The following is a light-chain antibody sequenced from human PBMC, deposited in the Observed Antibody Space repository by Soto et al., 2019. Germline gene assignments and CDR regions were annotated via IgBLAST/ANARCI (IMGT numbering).Light chain of an antibody. J-gene: IGKJ5*01. CDR1: QSVSSSY. Sequence: EIVLTQSPGTLSLSPGERATLSCRASQSVSSSYLAWYQQKTGQAPRLLIYGASRKATGIPERFSGSGSGTDFTLTISRLEPEDFAVYYCQQYGSSPITFGQGTRLEIK. V-gene: IGKV3-20*01. CDR2: GAS. CDR3: QQYGSSPIT.